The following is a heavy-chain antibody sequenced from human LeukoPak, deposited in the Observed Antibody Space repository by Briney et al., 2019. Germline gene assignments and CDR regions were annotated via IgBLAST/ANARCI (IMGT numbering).Heavy chain of an antibody. CDR1: GGTFSSYA. CDR2: IIPIFGTA. Sequence: SVKVSCKASGGTFSSYAISGVRQAPGQGLEWMGGIIPIFGTANYAQKFQGRVTITADESTSTAYMELSSLRSEDTAVYYCARSPYGDHAYFDYWGQGTLVTVSS. V-gene: IGHV1-69*13. CDR3: ARSPYGDHAYFDY. J-gene: IGHJ4*02. D-gene: IGHD4-17*01.